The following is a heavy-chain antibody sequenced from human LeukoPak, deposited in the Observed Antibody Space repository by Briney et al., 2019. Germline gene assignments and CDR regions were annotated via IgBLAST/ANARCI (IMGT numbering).Heavy chain of an antibody. J-gene: IGHJ3*02. CDR3: ARGGSSPRDAFDI. D-gene: IGHD3-10*01. CDR1: GGSISSYY. CDR2: IYYSGST. Sequence: SETLSLTCTVSGGSISSYYWSWIRQPPGKGLEWIGYIYYSGSTNYNPSLKSRVTISVDTSKNQFSLKLSSVTAADTAVYYCARGGSSPRDAFDIWGQGTMVTVSS. V-gene: IGHV4-59*01.